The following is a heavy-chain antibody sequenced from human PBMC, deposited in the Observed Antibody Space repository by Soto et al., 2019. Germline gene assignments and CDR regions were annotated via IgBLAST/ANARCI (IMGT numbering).Heavy chain of an antibody. CDR2: IYYSGST. V-gene: IGHV4-39*01. J-gene: IGHJ4*02. Sequence: SSETLSLTCTVSCGSISSSSYYWGWIRQPPGKGLEWIGSIYYSGSTYYKPSLKSRVTISVDTSKNQFSLKLSSVTAADTAVYYCARHVRRYYFYYRGQGTLVTISS. CDR3: ARHVRRYYFYY. CDR1: CGSISSSSYY.